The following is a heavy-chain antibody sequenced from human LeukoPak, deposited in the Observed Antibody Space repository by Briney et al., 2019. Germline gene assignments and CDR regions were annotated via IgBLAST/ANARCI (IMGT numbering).Heavy chain of an antibody. Sequence: GASVKASCKASGYTFTSRGFSWVRQAPGQGLEWMGWINADNGNTNYAQKFQGRVTMTTDTSTSTAYMELRSLRSDDTAVYYCARDEISGGWYNHWGQGTLVTVSS. CDR1: GYTFTSRG. J-gene: IGHJ4*02. CDR2: INADNGNT. CDR3: ARDEISGGWYNH. D-gene: IGHD6-19*01. V-gene: IGHV1-18*04.